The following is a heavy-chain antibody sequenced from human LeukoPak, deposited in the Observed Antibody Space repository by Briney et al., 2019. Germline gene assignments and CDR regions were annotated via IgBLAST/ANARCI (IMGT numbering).Heavy chain of an antibody. V-gene: IGHV3-7*01. Sequence: SGGSLRLSCEASGFTFNNYWMSWVRQAPGRGLEWVANIRYDGSEKHYVDSVKGRFTISRDNAKNSLYLQMNSLRAEDTAVYYCARDKVSGDSYFDYWGQGTLVTVSS. CDR2: IRYDGSEK. J-gene: IGHJ4*02. CDR3: ARDKVSGDSYFDY. D-gene: IGHD4-17*01. CDR1: GFTFNNYW.